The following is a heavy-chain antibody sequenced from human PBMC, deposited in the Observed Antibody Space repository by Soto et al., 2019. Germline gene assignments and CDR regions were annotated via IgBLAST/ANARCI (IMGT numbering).Heavy chain of an antibody. J-gene: IGHJ4*02. CDR3: ARYDVQQLVDY. CDR1: GGSFSGYY. Sequence: SETLSLTCAVYGGSFSGYYWSWIRQPPGKGLEWIGEINHSGSTNYNPSLKSRVTISVDTSKNQFSLKRSSVTAADTAVYYCARYDVQQLVDYWGQGTLVTVSS. V-gene: IGHV4-34*01. CDR2: INHSGST. D-gene: IGHD6-13*01.